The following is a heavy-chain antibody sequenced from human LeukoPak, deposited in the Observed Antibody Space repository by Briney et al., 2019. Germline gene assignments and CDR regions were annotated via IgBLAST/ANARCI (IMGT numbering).Heavy chain of an antibody. V-gene: IGHV1-46*01. J-gene: IGHJ4*02. CDR3: ARDRPITMVRGVIIPHFDY. D-gene: IGHD3-10*01. Sequence: GASVKVSCKASGYTFTSYYMHWVRQAPGQGLEWMGIINPSGGSTSYAQKFQGRVTMTRDMSTSTVYMELSSLRSEDTAVYYCARDRPITMVRGVIIPHFDYWGQGTLVTVSS. CDR2: INPSGGST. CDR1: GYTFTSYY.